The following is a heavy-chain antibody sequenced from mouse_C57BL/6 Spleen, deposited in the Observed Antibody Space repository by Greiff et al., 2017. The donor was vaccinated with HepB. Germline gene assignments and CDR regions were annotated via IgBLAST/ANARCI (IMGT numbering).Heavy chain of an antibody. J-gene: IGHJ3*01. CDR3: AVNYYGSSYGWFAY. Sequence: QVQLQQPGAELVKPGASVKLSCKASGYTFTSYWMQWVKQRPGQGLEWIGEIDTSDSYTNYNQKFKGKATLTVDTSSSTAYMQLSSLTSEDSAVYYCAVNYYGSSYGWFAYWGQGTLVTVSA. V-gene: IGHV1-50*01. CDR2: IDTSDSYT. D-gene: IGHD1-1*01. CDR1: GYTFTSYW.